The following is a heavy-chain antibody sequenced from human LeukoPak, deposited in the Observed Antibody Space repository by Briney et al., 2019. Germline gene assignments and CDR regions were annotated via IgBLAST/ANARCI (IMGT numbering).Heavy chain of an antibody. CDR2: IYSGGST. D-gene: IGHD3-22*01. CDR1: GFTVSSNY. CDR3: AITLYPHDSSAYNKDY. J-gene: IGHJ4*02. V-gene: IGHV3-53*01. Sequence: GGSLRLSCAASGFTVSSNYMSWVRQAPGKGLEWVSVIYSGGSTYYADSVKGRFTISRDNSKNTLYLQMNSLRAEDTAVYYCAITLYPHDSSAYNKDYWGQGTLVTVSS.